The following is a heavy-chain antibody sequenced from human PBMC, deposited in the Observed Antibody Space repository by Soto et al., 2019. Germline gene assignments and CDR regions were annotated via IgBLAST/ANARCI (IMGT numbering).Heavy chain of an antibody. CDR2: ISGSGGST. D-gene: IGHD2-8*01. CDR3: AKDPGIVLKKRPLFDY. Sequence: GGSLRLSCAASGFTFSSYAMSWVRQAPGKGLEWVSAISGSGGSTYYADSVKGRFTISRDNSKNTLYLQMNSLRAEDTAVYYCAKDPGIVLKKRPLFDYWGQGTLVTVSS. CDR1: GFTFSSYA. V-gene: IGHV3-23*01. J-gene: IGHJ4*02.